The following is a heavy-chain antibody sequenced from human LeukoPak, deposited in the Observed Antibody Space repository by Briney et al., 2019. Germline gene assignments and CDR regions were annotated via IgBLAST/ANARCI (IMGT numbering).Heavy chain of an antibody. J-gene: IGHJ5*02. D-gene: IGHD6-19*01. V-gene: IGHV4-39*07. CDR3: AREGYSSGWYVRWFDP. CDR2: IYYSGST. CDR1: GGSISSSSYY. Sequence: SETLSLTCTVSGGSISSSSYYWGWIRQPPGKGLEWIGSIYYSGSTYYNPSLKSRVTISIDTSKNQFSLKLGSVTAADTAVYDCAREGYSSGWYVRWFDPWGQGTLVTGSS.